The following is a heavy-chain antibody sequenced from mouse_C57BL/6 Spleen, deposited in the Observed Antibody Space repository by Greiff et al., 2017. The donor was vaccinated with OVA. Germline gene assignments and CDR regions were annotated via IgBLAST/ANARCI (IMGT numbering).Heavy chain of an antibody. CDR1: GYTFTSYG. J-gene: IGHJ1*03. CDR2: IYPRSGNT. CDR3: ARRGGYGYFDV. Sequence: QVQLQQSGAELARPGASVKLSCKASGYTFTSYGISWVKQRTGQGLEWIGEIYPRSGNTYYNEKFKGKATLTADKSSSTAYMELRSLTSEDTAVYFCARRGGYGYFDVWGTGTTVTVSS. V-gene: IGHV1-81*01.